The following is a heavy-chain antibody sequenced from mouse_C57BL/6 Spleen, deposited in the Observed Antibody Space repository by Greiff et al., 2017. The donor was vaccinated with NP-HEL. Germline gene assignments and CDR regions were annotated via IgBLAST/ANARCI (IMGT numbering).Heavy chain of an antibody. V-gene: IGHV1-39*01. D-gene: IGHD4-1*01. CDR2: INPNYGTT. Sequence: EVQLVESGPELVKPGASVKISCKASGYSFTDYNMNWVKQSNGKSLEWIGVINPNYGTTSYNQKFKGNATLTVDQSSSTAYMQLNSLTSEDSAVYYCARGLTGTGAFDYWGQGTTLTVSS. CDR3: ARGLTGTGAFDY. CDR1: GYSFTDYN. J-gene: IGHJ2*01.